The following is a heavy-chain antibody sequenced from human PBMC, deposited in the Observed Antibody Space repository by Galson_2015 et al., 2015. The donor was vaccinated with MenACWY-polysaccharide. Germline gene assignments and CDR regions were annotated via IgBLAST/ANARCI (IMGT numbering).Heavy chain of an antibody. CDR3: ARRSLGNWYFDL. V-gene: IGHV4-4*07. J-gene: IGHJ2*01. CDR2: THSSGST. CDR1: GGSITGYY. Sequence: LSLTCTVSGGSITGYYWSWIRQAAGKKLEWIGRTHSSGSTTNNPSLKSRGTLSVDTSKNQLSLTLNSVTAADTAIYHCARRSLGNWYFDLWGRGTLVTVSS. D-gene: IGHD7-27*01.